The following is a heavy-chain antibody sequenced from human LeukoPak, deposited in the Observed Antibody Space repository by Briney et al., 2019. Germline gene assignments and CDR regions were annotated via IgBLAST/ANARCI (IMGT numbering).Heavy chain of an antibody. CDR1: GYSITRGYF. J-gene: IGHJ6*03. D-gene: IGHD3-10*01. CDR2: MFHSGST. CDR3: ARRLGRKFGERFYYYHYLDV. Sequence: SETLSLTCTVSGYSITRGYFWGWIRPSPGKGLEWIASMFHSGSTYYNPSLKSRVTMSVDTSKNQFSLRLSSVTAADTAVYYCARRLGRKFGERFYYYHYLDVWGKGTTVTISS. V-gene: IGHV4-38-2*02.